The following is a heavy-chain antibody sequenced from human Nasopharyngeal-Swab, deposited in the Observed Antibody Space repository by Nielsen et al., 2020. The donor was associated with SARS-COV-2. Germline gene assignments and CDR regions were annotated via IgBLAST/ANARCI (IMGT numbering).Heavy chain of an antibody. V-gene: IGHV4-59*01. J-gene: IGHJ6*02. CDR3: ARDRPAAADSNYYYGMDV. CDR1: GGSISSYY. CDR2: IYYSGST. Sequence: GSLRLSCTVSGGSISSYYWSWIRQPPGKGLEGIGYIYYSGSTNYNPSLKSRVTISVDTSKNQFSLKLSSVTAADTAVYYCARDRPAAADSNYYYGMDVWGQGTTVTVSS. D-gene: IGHD6-13*01.